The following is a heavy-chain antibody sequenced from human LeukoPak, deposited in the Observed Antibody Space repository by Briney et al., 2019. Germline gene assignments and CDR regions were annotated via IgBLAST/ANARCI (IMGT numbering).Heavy chain of an antibody. V-gene: IGHV1-46*01. CDR1: GYTFTRYY. CDR2: IDPSGGST. J-gene: IGHJ4*02. Sequence: ASVKVSCKASGYTFTRYYMHWVRQAPGQGLEWMGIIDPSGGSTSYEQNFQGGVTMTRDATTSTVYLELSSLRSEDTAVYYCARDFGEMPNYWGQGTLVTVSS. CDR3: ARDFGEMPNY. D-gene: IGHD5-24*01.